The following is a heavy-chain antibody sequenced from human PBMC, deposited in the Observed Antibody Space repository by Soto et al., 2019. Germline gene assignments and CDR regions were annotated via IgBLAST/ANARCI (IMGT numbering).Heavy chain of an antibody. CDR1: GFTFSTYW. V-gene: IGHV3-74*01. CDR2: INSDGSTT. D-gene: IGHD3-10*01. Sequence: EVPLVESGGGVVQPGGSLRLSCAASGFTFSTYWMHWVRQAPGKGLVWVSRINSDGSTTLYADSVKGRFTISRDNAKNTLYRQMNSLRAEDTAVYYCARGKYYSGSGSYYLFDYWGQGTLVTVSS. J-gene: IGHJ4*02. CDR3: ARGKYYSGSGSYYLFDY.